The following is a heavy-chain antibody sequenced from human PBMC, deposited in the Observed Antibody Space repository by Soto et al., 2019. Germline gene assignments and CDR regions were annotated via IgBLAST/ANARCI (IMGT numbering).Heavy chain of an antibody. D-gene: IGHD4-17*01. Sequence: GGSLRLSCTASGFTFGDYAMSWVRQAPGKGLEWVGFIRSKAYGGTTEYAASVKGRFTISRDDSKSIAYLQMNSLKTEDTAVYYCTRTVTTSYYFDYWGQGTLVTVSS. CDR3: TRTVTTSYYFDY. CDR1: GFTFGDYA. J-gene: IGHJ4*02. V-gene: IGHV3-49*04. CDR2: IRSKAYGGTT.